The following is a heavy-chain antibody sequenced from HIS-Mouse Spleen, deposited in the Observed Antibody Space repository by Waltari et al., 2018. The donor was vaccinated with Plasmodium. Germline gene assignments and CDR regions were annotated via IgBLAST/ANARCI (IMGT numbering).Heavy chain of an antibody. D-gene: IGHD3-16*01. Sequence: QVQLQESGPGLVKPSETLSLTCNVYGGSLSSYYWSWLRQPPGKGLEWIGYIYYSESTNYNPSLKRRVTISVDTSKNQFSLKLSSVTAADTAVYYCARVGRRIWGAFDIWGQGTMVTVSS. CDR2: IYYSEST. V-gene: IGHV4-59*01. CDR1: GGSLSSYY. CDR3: ARVGRRIWGAFDI. J-gene: IGHJ3*02.